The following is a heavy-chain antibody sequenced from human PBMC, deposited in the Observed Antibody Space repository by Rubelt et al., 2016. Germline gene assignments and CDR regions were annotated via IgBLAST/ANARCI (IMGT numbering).Heavy chain of an antibody. CDR3: ATGGDFGVVIPNWFDP. D-gene: IGHD3-3*01. CDR1: GGTFSSYA. J-gene: IGHJ5*02. V-gene: IGHV1-69*01. CDR2: ILPIFGTA. Sequence: QVQLVQSGAEVKKPGSSVKVSCKASGGTFSSYAISWVRQAPGQGLEWMGWILPIFGTANYAQKFQGRVRMTADESRSTADMELSSLRSEDTAVYYCATGGDFGVVIPNWFDPWGQGTLVTVSS.